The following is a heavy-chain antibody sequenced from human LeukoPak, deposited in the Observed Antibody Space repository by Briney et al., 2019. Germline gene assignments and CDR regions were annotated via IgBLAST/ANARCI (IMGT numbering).Heavy chain of an antibody. J-gene: IGHJ4*02. CDR3: AKVGAVYFDY. V-gene: IGHV3-21*04. Sequence: PGGSLRLSCAASGFTFSSYSMKWVRQAPGKGLEWVSSISSSSTSIYYADSVRGRCTISRDNAKNSLYLQMNSLRAEDTAVYYCAKVGAVYFDYWGQGTLVSVSS. CDR1: GFTFSSYS. CDR2: ISSSSTSI. D-gene: IGHD6-19*01.